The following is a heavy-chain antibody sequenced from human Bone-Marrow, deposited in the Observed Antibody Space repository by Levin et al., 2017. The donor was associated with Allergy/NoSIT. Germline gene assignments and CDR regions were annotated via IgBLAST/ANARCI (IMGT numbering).Heavy chain of an antibody. CDR1: GGSFSGYY. V-gene: IGHV4-34*01. D-gene: IGHD2-15*01. J-gene: IGHJ4*02. CDR3: AISGVVVAAGLDY. Sequence: SETLSLTCAVYGGSFSGYYWSWIRQPPGKGLEWIGEINHSGSTNYNPSLKSRVTISVDTSKNQFSLKLSSVTAADTAVYYCAISGVVVAAGLDYWGQGTLVTVSS. CDR2: INHSGST.